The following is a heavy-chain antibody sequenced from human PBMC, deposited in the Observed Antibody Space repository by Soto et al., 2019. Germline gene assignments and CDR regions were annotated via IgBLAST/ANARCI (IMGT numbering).Heavy chain of an antibody. V-gene: IGHV3-23*01. CDR1: GFTFSSYA. Sequence: GGSLRLSCAASGFTFSSYAMSWVRQAPGKGLEWVSVIIGSSAATYYADSVEGRFTISRDDSKNTLFLQMNSLRAEDTAVYYCAKLMGWNYYYGMDVWGQGTTVTVSS. J-gene: IGHJ6*02. D-gene: IGHD2-8*01. CDR2: IIGSSAAT. CDR3: AKLMGWNYYYGMDV.